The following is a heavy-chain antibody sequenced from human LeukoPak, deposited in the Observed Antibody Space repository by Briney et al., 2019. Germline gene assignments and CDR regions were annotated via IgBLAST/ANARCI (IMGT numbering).Heavy chain of an antibody. D-gene: IGHD1-26*01. CDR1: GYTFTGYY. J-gene: IGHJ4*02. CDR3: ARDLGGATTTSDY. V-gene: IGHV1-2*02. Sequence: GASVKVSCKASGYTFTGYYKHWVRQAPGQGLEWMGWINPNSGGTNYAQKFQGRVTMTRDTSISTAYMELSRLRSDDTAVYYCARDLGGATTTSDYWGQGTLVTVSS. CDR2: INPNSGGT.